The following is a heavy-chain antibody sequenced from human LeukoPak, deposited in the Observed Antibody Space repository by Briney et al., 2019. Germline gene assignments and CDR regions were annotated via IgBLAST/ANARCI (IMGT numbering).Heavy chain of an antibody. D-gene: IGHD6-13*01. CDR3: ARGVYIAAAQYGY. V-gene: IGHV4-59*01. Sequence: PSEALSLTCTVSGGSISSYYWSWIRQPPGKGLEWIGYIYYSGTTNYNPSLKSRVTISVDTSKNQFSLKLSSVTAADTAVYYCARGVYIAAAQYGYWGQGTLVSVSS. CDR2: IYYSGTT. CDR1: GGSISSYY. J-gene: IGHJ4*02.